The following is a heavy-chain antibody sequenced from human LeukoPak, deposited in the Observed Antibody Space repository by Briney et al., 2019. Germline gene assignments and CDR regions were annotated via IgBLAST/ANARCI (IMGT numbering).Heavy chain of an antibody. V-gene: IGHV4-61*01. CDR3: ARVYYYDSSGYQVAFDI. CDR1: GGSVSSGSYY. CDR2: IYYSGST. J-gene: IGHJ3*02. D-gene: IGHD3-22*01. Sequence: SETLSLTCTVSGGSVSSGSYYWSWIRQPPGKGLEWIGYIYYSGSTNYNPSLKSRVTISVDTSKNQFSLKLSSVTAADTAVYYCARVYYYDSSGYQVAFDIWGQGTMVTVS.